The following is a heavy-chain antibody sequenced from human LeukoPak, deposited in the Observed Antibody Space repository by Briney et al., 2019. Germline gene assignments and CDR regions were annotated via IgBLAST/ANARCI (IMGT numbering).Heavy chain of an antibody. J-gene: IGHJ4*02. CDR1: GYTFTGYF. CDR2: INPNSGGT. D-gene: IGHD5-18*01. V-gene: IGHV1-2*02. CDR3: ARDNFLGFSYSWHFDY. Sequence: ASMKVSCKTSGYTFTGYFLHWVRQAPGQGLEWMGWINPNSGGTNYAQKFQDRVTMTRDTSISTAYMELSGLRSDDTAVYYCARDNFLGFSYSWHFDYWGLGTLVTVSS.